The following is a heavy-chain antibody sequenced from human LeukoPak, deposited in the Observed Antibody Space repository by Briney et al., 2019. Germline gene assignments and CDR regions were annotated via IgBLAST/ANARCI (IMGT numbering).Heavy chain of an antibody. J-gene: IGHJ4*02. D-gene: IGHD2-21*02. CDR3: AKRLGDPRAFDY. CDR2: ISGTSGTI. CDR1: GFTFSNYA. V-gene: IGHV3-23*01. Sequence: GGSLRPSCAASGFTFSNYAMSWVRKAPGKGLEWVSGISGTSGTINYAAPVKGRFTISRDNSKNTLYLQMNSLRVDDMAVYYCAKRLGDPRAFDYWGQGTLVTVSS.